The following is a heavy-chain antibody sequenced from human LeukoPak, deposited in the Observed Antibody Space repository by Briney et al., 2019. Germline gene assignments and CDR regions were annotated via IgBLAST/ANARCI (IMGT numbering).Heavy chain of an antibody. J-gene: IGHJ3*02. V-gene: IGHV1-18*03. Sequence: ASVTVSCNASGYTFTSNGISWVRHAPGQGLEWMGWISAYNGNTNYAQKLQGRVTMTTDTSTSTAYTELRSLRPDDMAVYYCARERVDSSSWYRFDAFDIWGQGTMVTVSS. CDR3: ARERVDSSSWYRFDAFDI. D-gene: IGHD6-13*01. CDR2: ISAYNGNT. CDR1: GYTFTSNG.